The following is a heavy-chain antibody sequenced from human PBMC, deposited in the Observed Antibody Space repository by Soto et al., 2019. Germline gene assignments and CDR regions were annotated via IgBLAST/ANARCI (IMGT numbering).Heavy chain of an antibody. J-gene: IGHJ4*02. CDR3: ARDYYGSGSYYDY. D-gene: IGHD3-10*01. CDR2: IYPGDSDT. V-gene: IGHV5-51*01. CDR1: GYRFISYW. Sequence: GESLKISCKGSGYRFISYWIGWVRQMPGKGLEWMGIIYPGDSDTRYSPSFQGQVTISADKSISTAYLQWSSLKASDTAMYYCARDYYGSGSYYDYWGQGTLVTVS.